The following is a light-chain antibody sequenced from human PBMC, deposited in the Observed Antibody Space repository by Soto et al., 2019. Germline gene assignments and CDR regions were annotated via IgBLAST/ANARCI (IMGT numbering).Light chain of an antibody. CDR3: MQSTQLPPT. CDR1: QSLLHITGETF. CDR2: EVS. V-gene: IGKV2D-29*02. Sequence: DVVMTQTPLSLSVAPGQPASISCKSSQSLLHITGETFLFWDLQKPGQSPQLLIYEVSTRVSGGPNRIRGSGLRKDFTLEIRRVETDDVGLYYCMQSTQLPPTFGQGTRLGIE. J-gene: IGKJ5*01.